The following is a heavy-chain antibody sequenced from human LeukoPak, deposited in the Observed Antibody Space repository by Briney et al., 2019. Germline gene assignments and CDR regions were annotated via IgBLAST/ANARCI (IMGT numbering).Heavy chain of an antibody. D-gene: IGHD1-26*01. V-gene: IGHV3-11*04. J-gene: IGHJ3*02. CDR3: AREKGGSNRNAFDI. CDR2: ISGSGGST. Sequence: GGSLRLSCAASGFTVSSNYMSWVRQAPGKGLEWVSAISGSGGSTYYADSVKGLFTISRDNAKNSLYLQMNSLRAEDTAVYYCAREKGGSNRNAFDIWGQGTMVTVSS. CDR1: GFTVSSNY.